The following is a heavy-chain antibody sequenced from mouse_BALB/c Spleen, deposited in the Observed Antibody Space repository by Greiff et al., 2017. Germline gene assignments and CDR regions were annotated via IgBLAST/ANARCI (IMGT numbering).Heavy chain of an antibody. D-gene: IGHD1-1*01. J-gene: IGHJ3*01. CDR1: GYTFTDYN. CDR3: ARSMGNYYGSSYLAY. Sequence: EVQLQQSGPELVKPGASVKISCKASGYTFTDYNMHWVKQSHGKSLEWIGYIYPYNGGTGYNQKFKSKATLTVDNSSSTAYMELRSLTSEDSAVYYCARSMGNYYGSSYLAYWGQGTLVTVSA. V-gene: IGHV1S29*02. CDR2: IYPYNGGT.